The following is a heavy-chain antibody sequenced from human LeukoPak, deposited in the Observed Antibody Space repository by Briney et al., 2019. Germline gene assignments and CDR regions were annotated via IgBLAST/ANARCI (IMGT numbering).Heavy chain of an antibody. Sequence: SETLSLTCAVYGGSFSGYYWSWIRQPPGKGLEWIGSIYYSGSTYYNPSLKSRVTISVDTSKNQFSLKLSSVTAADTAVYYCATNTGPVRRFDYWGQGTLVTVSS. CDR2: IYYSGST. D-gene: IGHD1-14*01. J-gene: IGHJ4*02. V-gene: IGHV4-34*01. CDR3: ATNTGPVRRFDY. CDR1: GGSFSGYY.